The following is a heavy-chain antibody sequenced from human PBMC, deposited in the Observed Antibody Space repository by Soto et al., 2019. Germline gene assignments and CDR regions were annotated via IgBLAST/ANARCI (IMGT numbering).Heavy chain of an antibody. Sequence: SETVSLTCAVYGGSFSGYYWSWIRQPPGKGLEWIGEINHSGSTNYNPSLKSRVTISVDTSKNQFSLKLSSVTAADTAVYYCARGRWEDEDWGQGTLVTVSS. J-gene: IGHJ4*02. CDR3: ARGRWEDED. CDR1: GGSFSGYY. V-gene: IGHV4-34*01. D-gene: IGHD1-26*01. CDR2: INHSGST.